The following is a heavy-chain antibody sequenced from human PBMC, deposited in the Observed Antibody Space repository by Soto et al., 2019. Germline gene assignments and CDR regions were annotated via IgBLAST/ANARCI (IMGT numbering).Heavy chain of an antibody. CDR1: GFTFNNYG. CDR2: ISAYNGNT. J-gene: IGHJ4*02. CDR3: ARDARSDIVAPIFSRQQDY. D-gene: IGHD5-12*01. Sequence: QGQLVQSGAEVKKPGASVKVSCKASGFTFNNYGFSWVRQAPGQGLEWMGWISAYNGNTNYAQKFQARVSMTTDTSTNTAYMELRSLRSDDTAVYFCARDARSDIVAPIFSRQQDYWGQGTLVTVSS. V-gene: IGHV1-18*01.